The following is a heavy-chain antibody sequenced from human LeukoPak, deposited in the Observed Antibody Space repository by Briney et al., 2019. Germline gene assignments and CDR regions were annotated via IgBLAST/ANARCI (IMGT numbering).Heavy chain of an antibody. CDR1: GFTFSSYA. J-gene: IGHJ6*03. D-gene: IGHD3-10*01. CDR3: ARYVPSISGSGVYYYYMDV. Sequence: GGSLRLSCAASGFTFSSYAMHWVRQAPGKGLEWVAVISYDGSNKYYADSVKGRFTISRDNSKNTLYLQMNSLRAEDTAVYYCARYVPSISGSGVYYYYMDVWGKGTTVTVSS. V-gene: IGHV3-30*04. CDR2: ISYDGSNK.